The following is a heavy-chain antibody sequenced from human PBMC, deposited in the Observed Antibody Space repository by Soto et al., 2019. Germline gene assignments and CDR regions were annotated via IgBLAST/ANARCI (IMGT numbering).Heavy chain of an antibody. V-gene: IGHV1-69*14. CDR2: IIPIFGTT. D-gene: IGHD5-12*01. Sequence: QVQLVQSGAEVKKPGSSVKVSCKTSGDIFSGYSISWVRQAPGQGLEWMGGIIPIFGTTNYAKRFHGRVTITADKSPSTVYIELYSLKSEDTAVYYWARDLGSGYDPGDYWGQGTLVTVSS. J-gene: IGHJ4*02. CDR1: GDIFSGYS. CDR3: ARDLGSGYDPGDY.